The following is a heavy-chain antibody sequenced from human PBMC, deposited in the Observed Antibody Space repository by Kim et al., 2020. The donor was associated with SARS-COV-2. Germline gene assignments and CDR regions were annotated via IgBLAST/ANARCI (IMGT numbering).Heavy chain of an antibody. Sequence: GGSLRLSCAASGFTFSKVWLSWVRQAPGKGLEWVGRIRSKGDGGAADYAAPVKGRFTIARDDSKNTLYLQMNGLTTEDTAVYHCTTDYERIGGLCDGEACYPASLWGQGTLVTVSS. V-gene: IGHV3-15*01. CDR1: GFTFSKVW. D-gene: IGHD2-21*01. CDR3: TTDYERIGGLCDGEACYPASL. J-gene: IGHJ4*02. CDR2: IRSKGDGGAA.